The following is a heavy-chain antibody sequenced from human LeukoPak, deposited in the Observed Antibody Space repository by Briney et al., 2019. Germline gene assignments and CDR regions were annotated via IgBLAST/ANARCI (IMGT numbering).Heavy chain of an antibody. CDR3: ATGYYSHYFDY. CDR1: GYSFTSYW. CDR2: IYPGDSDT. Sequence: GESLQISCKGSGYSFTSYWIGWVRPMPGKGLEWMGIIYPGDSDTKYSPSFRGQVTISADKSISTAYLQWSSLKASDTAMYYCATGYYSHYFDYCGQGTLVTVSS. D-gene: IGHD3-22*01. V-gene: IGHV5-51*01. J-gene: IGHJ4*02.